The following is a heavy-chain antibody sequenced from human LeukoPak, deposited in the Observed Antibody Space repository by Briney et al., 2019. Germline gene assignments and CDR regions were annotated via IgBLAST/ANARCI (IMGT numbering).Heavy chain of an antibody. D-gene: IGHD5-18*01. V-gene: IGHV3-7*03. Sequence: GGSLRLSCAASGFTFSSCWMSWVRQAPGKGLEWVANIKQDGSEKYYVDSVKGRFTISRDNAKNSLYLQMNSLRAEDTAVYYCARVGTAMVGDAFDIWGQGTMVTVSS. CDR2: IKQDGSEK. CDR1: GFTFSSCW. J-gene: IGHJ3*02. CDR3: ARVGTAMVGDAFDI.